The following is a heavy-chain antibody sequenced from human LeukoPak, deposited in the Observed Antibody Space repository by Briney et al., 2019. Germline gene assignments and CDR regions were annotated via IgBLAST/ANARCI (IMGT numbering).Heavy chain of an antibody. CDR2: TDYSGST. Sequence: SETLSLTCTVSGCSISNTNYYWGWIRQPPGKGLEWIGSTDYSGSTYYNPSLESRVTISEDTSNRFSLILSSVTAADTAVYYCARLARGILLPDYWGQGTLVTVSS. J-gene: IGHJ4*02. CDR1: GCSISNTNYY. D-gene: IGHD3-22*01. V-gene: IGHV4-39*01. CDR3: ARLARGILLPDY.